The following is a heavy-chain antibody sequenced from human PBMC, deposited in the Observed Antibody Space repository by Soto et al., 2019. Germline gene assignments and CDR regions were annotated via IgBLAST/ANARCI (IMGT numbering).Heavy chain of an antibody. D-gene: IGHD3-10*01. CDR2: ISSSSSYI. CDR3: ASGALWFGELLRSHFDY. CDR1: GFTFSSYS. V-gene: IGHV3-21*01. Sequence: EVQLVESGGGLVKPGGSLRLSCAASGFTFSSYSMNWVRQAPGKGLEWVSPISSSSSYIYYADSVKGRFTISRDNAKNSLYLQMNSLRAEDTAVYYCASGALWFGELLRSHFDYWGQGTLVTVSS. J-gene: IGHJ4*02.